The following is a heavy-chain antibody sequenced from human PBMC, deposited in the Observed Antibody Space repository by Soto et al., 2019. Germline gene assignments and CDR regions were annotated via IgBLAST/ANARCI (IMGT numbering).Heavy chain of an antibody. CDR3: ARVRHFPYYYGSGSYGYFDY. Sequence: QVQLQQWGAGLLKPSETLSLTCAVYGGSFSGYYWSWIRQPPGKGLEWIGEINHSGSTNYNPSLKSRVTISVDTSKNQFSLKLSSVTAADTAVYYCARVRHFPYYYGSGSYGYFDYWGQGTLVTVSS. CDR1: GGSFSGYY. V-gene: IGHV4-34*01. CDR2: INHSGST. D-gene: IGHD3-10*01. J-gene: IGHJ4*02.